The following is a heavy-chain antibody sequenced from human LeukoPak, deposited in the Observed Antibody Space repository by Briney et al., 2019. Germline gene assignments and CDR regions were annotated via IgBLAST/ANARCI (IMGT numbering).Heavy chain of an antibody. CDR3: AKDQAYSSTSPDAFDI. J-gene: IGHJ3*02. CDR1: GGTFSSYA. D-gene: IGHD2-2*01. Sequence: GASVKVSCKASGGTFSSYAISWVRQAPGQGLEWMGRIIPIFGTANYAQKFQGRVTITTDESTSTAYMELSSLRSEDTAVYYCAKDQAYSSTSPDAFDIWGQGTMVTVSS. CDR2: IIPIFGTA. V-gene: IGHV1-69*05.